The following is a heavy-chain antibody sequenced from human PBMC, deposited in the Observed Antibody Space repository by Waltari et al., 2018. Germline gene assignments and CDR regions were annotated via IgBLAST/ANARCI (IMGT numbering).Heavy chain of an antibody. D-gene: IGHD6-19*01. CDR3: ATKRESSASGFDY. J-gene: IGHJ4*02. CDR2: IYYSGST. Sequence: QLQLQESGPGLVKPSETLSFTCTVSGGSISSSSYYWGWIRQPPGKGLGWLGSIYYSGSTYYNPSLKSRVTISVDTSKNQFSLKLSSVTAADTAVYYCATKRESSASGFDYWGQGTLVTVSS. CDR1: GGSISSSSYY. V-gene: IGHV4-39*01.